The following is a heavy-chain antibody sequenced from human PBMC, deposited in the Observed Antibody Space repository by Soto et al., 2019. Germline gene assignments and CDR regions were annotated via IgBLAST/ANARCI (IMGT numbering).Heavy chain of an antibody. Sequence: QVQLVQSGAEVKKPGASVKVSCKASGYTFTSYDINWVRQATGQGLEWMGWMNPNSGNTGYAQKCKGRGTMTRNNSKSTAYMELSSLRTEDTAVYYCAREVGYCISTGCQGLGMDVWGQGTTVTVSS. J-gene: IGHJ6*02. CDR1: GYTFTSYD. CDR2: MNPNSGNT. D-gene: IGHD2-2*01. CDR3: AREVGYCISTGCQGLGMDV. V-gene: IGHV1-8*01.